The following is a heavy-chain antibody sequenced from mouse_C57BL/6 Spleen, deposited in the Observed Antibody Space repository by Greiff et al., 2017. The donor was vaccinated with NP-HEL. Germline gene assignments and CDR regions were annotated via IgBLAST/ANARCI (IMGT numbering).Heavy chain of an antibody. CDR3: ARGGRDYERNYAMDY. D-gene: IGHD2-4*01. Sequence: QVQLKQSGAELARPGASVKLSCKASGYTFTSYGISWVKQRTGQGLEWIGEIYPRSGNTYYNEKFKGKATLTADKSSSTAYMELRSLTSEDSAVYFCARGGRDYERNYAMDYWGQGTSVTVSS. CDR2: IYPRSGNT. V-gene: IGHV1-81*01. CDR1: GYTFTSYG. J-gene: IGHJ4*01.